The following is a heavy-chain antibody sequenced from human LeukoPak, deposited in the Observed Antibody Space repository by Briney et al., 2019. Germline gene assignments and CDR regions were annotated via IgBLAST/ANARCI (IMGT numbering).Heavy chain of an antibody. V-gene: IGHV4-34*01. CDR1: GGSFSGYY. CDR3: ARGYRDITMIVVVITRRFDP. Sequence: PSETLSLTCAVYGGSFSGYYWSWIRQPPGKGLEWIGEINHSGSTNYNPSLKSRVTISVDTSKSQFSLKLSSVTAADTAVYYCARGYRDITMIVVVITRRFDPWGQGTLVTVSS. CDR2: INHSGST. J-gene: IGHJ5*02. D-gene: IGHD3-22*01.